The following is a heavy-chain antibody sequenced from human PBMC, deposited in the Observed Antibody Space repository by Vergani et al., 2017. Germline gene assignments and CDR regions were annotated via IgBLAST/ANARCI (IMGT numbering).Heavy chain of an antibody. Sequence: EVQLLESGGGLVQPGGSLRLSCAASGFTFSSYAMSWVRPAPGKGLEWVSAISGSGGSTYYADSVKGRFTISRDNSKNTLYLQMNSRRAEDTAVYYCARASRGYSYGSNWFDPWGQGTLVTVSS. V-gene: IGHV3-23*01. CDR2: ISGSGGST. CDR1: GFTFSSYA. CDR3: ARASRGYSYGSNWFDP. J-gene: IGHJ5*02. D-gene: IGHD5-18*01.